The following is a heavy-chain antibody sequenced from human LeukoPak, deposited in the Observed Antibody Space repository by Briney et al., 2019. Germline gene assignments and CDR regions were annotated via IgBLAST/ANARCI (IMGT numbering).Heavy chain of an antibody. Sequence: SETLSLTCAVYGGTFTGYYWTWIRQPPGKGLEWIGYIYYSGSTYYNPSLKSRVTISVDTSKNQFSLKLSSVTAADTAVYYCARAAGSGYERFDYWGQGTLVTVSS. CDR3: ARAAGSGYERFDY. J-gene: IGHJ4*02. V-gene: IGHV4-30-4*08. CDR2: IYYSGST. D-gene: IGHD5-12*01. CDR1: GGTFTGYY.